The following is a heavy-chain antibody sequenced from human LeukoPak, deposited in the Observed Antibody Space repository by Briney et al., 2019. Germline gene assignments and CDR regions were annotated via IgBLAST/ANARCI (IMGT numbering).Heavy chain of an antibody. V-gene: IGHV3-30*02. Sequence: QPGGSLRLSCAASGFTFSSYGMHWVRQAPGKGLEWVAFIRYDGSNKYYADSVKGRFTISRVDSKNTLYLQMNNLRAEDTAVYYCAKDPAFRPGYFDYWGQGTLVTVSS. J-gene: IGHJ4*02. CDR3: AKDPAFRPGYFDY. CDR2: IRYDGSNK. CDR1: GFTFSSYG.